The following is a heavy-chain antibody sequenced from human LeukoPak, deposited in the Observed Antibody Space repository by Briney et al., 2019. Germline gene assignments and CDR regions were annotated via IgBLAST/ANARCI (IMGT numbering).Heavy chain of an antibody. J-gene: IGHJ4*02. Sequence: GGSLRLFCAASGLTFSSYAMHWVRQAPCKGLEWVAVISYDGSNKYYADSVKGRFTISRDNSKNTLYLQMNSLRAEDTAAYYCARGGDLSIVGATLDYWGQGTLVTVSS. D-gene: IGHD1-26*01. CDR2: ISYDGSNK. CDR1: GLTFSSYA. CDR3: ARGGDLSIVGATLDY. V-gene: IGHV3-30-3*01.